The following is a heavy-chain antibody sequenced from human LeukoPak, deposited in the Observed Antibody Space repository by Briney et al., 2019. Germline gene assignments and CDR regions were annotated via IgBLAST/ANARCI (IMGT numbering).Heavy chain of an antibody. Sequence: ASVKVSCKASGYTFTSYYMHWVRQAPGQGLEWMGIINPSGGSTSYAQKFQGRVTVTRDTSTSTGHMELSGLRSEDTAVYYCARDQEGFDYWGQGTLVTVSS. CDR2: INPSGGST. CDR1: GYTFTSYY. V-gene: IGHV1-46*01. J-gene: IGHJ4*02. CDR3: ARDQEGFDY.